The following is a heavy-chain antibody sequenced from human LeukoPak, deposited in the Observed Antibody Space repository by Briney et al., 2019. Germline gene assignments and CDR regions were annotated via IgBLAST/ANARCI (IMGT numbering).Heavy chain of an antibody. J-gene: IGHJ4*02. V-gene: IGHV3-33*01. D-gene: IGHD1-26*01. Sequence: GTSLRLSCAASGFTFSSYGMHWVRQAPGKGLEWVAVIWYDGSNKYYTDSVKGRFTISRDNSKNTLYLQMNSLRAEDTAVYYCARGSGNYYYRADYWGQGTLVTVSS. CDR1: GFTFSSYG. CDR2: IWYDGSNK. CDR3: ARGSGNYYYRADY.